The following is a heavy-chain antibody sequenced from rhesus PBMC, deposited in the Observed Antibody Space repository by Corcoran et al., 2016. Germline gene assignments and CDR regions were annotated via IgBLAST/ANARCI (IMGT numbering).Heavy chain of an antibody. D-gene: IGHD1-20*01. J-gene: IGHJ4*01. CDR1: GGSIRDSYR. CDR3: ARGTSYSWNRGGDYFDY. Sequence: QVQLQESGPGVVKPSETLSLTCAVSGGSIRDSYRWSWIRPPPGKGLEWIGYIYGSRTSTNYNPSHTSRVTISKDTANNQVSLRLSSVTSADTAVYYCARGTSYSWNRGGDYFDYWGQGVLVTVSS. CDR2: IYGSRTST. V-gene: IGHV4S10*01.